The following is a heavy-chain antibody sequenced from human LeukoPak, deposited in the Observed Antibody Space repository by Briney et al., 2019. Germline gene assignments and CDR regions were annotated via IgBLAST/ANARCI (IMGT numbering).Heavy chain of an antibody. D-gene: IGHD4-17*01. CDR2: ISYDGPNK. J-gene: IGHJ4*02. Sequence: GGSLRLSCAASGFTFSNYAMHWVRQAPGKGLEWVAVISYDGPNKYYADSVKGRFTISRDNSKNTLYLQMNSLRAEDTAVYYCAKGRYHLATVTLLDYWGQGTLVTVSS. CDR3: AKGRYHLATVTLLDY. CDR1: GFTFSNYA. V-gene: IGHV3-30*04.